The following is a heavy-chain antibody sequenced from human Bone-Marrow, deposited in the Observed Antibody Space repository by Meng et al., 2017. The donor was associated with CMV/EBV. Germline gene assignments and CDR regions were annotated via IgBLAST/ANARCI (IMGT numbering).Heavy chain of an antibody. D-gene: IGHD3-16*01. J-gene: IGHJ4*02. CDR2: IQVIGHT. CDR3: AGSRPGGGACDY. Sequence: QVRLQESGPGLVNPSGTLSLPCIVSGASIKNYNWNWVRQPAGQGLEWIGLIQVIGHTVYNPSLKSRVTVSLDASKSQFSLTLNSVTAADTATYYCAGSRPGGGACDYWGQGILVTVSS. CDR1: GASIKNYN. V-gene: IGHV4-4*07.